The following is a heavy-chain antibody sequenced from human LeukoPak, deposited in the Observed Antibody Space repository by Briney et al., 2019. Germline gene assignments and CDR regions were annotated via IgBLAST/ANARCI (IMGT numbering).Heavy chain of an antibody. CDR2: ISYDGSNK. CDR1: GFTFSSYA. J-gene: IGHJ4*02. CDR3: ARDGVAGTFDY. V-gene: IGHV3-30-3*01. Sequence: PGGSLRLSCAASGFTFSSYAIHWIRQAPGKGLEWVAVISYDGSNKYYADSVMGRFTISRDNSKNTLYLQMNSLRAEDTAVYYCARDGVAGTFDYWGQGTLVTVSS. D-gene: IGHD6-19*01.